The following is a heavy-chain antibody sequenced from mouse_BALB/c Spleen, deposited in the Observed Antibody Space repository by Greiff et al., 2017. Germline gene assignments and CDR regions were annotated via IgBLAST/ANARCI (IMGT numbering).Heavy chain of an antibody. CDR2: ISSGGST. CDR1: GFTFSSYA. V-gene: IGHV5-6-5*01. J-gene: IGHJ4*01. D-gene: IGHD1-1*01. Sequence: EVKVVESGGGLVKPGGSLKLSCAASGFTFSSYAMSWVRQTPEKRLEWVASISSGGSTYYPDSVKGRFTISRDNARNILYLQMSSLRSEDTAMYYCARGHYGSSYAMDYWGQGTSVTVSA. CDR3: ARGHYGSSYAMDY.